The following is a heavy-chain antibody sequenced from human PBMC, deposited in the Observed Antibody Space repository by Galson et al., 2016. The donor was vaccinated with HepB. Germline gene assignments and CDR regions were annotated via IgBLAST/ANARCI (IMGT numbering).Heavy chain of an antibody. CDR2: ISSSGNYI. D-gene: IGHD3-10*01. Sequence: SLRLSCAASGFTFSSYTMNWVRQAPGMGLEWVSSISSSGNYIYYADSVKCRFTISSDNAENSPDLQLNSLRAEDTAVYYCALRSRPYGTWYVDRWGRGTLVTVSS. CDR3: ALRSRPYGTWYVDR. V-gene: IGHV3-21*01. CDR1: GFTFSSYT. J-gene: IGHJ2*01.